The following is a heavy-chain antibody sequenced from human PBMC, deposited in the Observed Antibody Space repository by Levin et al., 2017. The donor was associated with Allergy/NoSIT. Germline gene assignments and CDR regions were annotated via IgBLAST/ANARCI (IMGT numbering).Heavy chain of an antibody. CDR3: AHRRGGYNWNHGDFDY. Sequence: SGPTLVKPTETLTLTCSFSGFSLSPSGVGVGWIRQPPGKALEWLAFCYWDDDNRYSPSLKSRLTVAKGTSKDHVVLTMTNMNPVDTATYYCAHRRGGYNWNHGDFDYWGQGILVTVSS. CDR1: GFSLSPSGVG. D-gene: IGHD1-14*01. CDR2: CYWDDDN. V-gene: IGHV2-5*02. J-gene: IGHJ4*02.